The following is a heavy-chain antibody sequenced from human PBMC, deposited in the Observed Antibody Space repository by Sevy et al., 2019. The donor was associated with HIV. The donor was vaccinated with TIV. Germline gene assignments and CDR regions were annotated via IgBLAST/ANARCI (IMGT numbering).Heavy chain of an antibody. CDR3: ARDKGGSGSYDT. Sequence: GGSLRLSCAASGFTFSSYSMNWVRQAPGKGLEWVSSMSSSSSYIYYADSVKGRFTISRDNAKNSLYLQMNSLRAEDTAVYYCARDKGGSGSYDTWGQGTLVTVSS. CDR2: MSSSSSYI. CDR1: GFTFSSYS. J-gene: IGHJ5*02. V-gene: IGHV3-21*01. D-gene: IGHD1-26*01.